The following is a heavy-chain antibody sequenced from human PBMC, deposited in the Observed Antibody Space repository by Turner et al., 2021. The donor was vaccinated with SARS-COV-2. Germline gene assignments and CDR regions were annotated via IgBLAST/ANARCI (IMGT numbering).Heavy chain of an antibody. CDR3: ARHGFSGWDGGGMDV. D-gene: IGHD6-19*01. Sequence: QVQLQESGPGLVKPSETLSLTCTVSGGSISSYYWSWTRQPPGKGREWIGYIQYSGSTNYNPSLKSRVTISVDTSKNQFSLKLSAVTAADTAVYYCARHGFSGWDGGGMDVWGQGTTVTVSS. J-gene: IGHJ6*02. CDR2: IQYSGST. V-gene: IGHV4-59*08. CDR1: GGSISSYY.